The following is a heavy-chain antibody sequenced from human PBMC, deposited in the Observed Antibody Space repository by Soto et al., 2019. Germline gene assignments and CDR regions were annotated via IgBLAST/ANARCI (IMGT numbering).Heavy chain of an antibody. CDR2: IYSGGST. V-gene: IGHV3-53*04. Sequence: ESGGGLVQPGGSLRLSCAASGFTVSSNYMSWVRQAPGKGLEWVSVIYSGGSTYYADSVKGRFTISRHNSKNTLYLQMNSLRAEDTAVYYCARSALAAARFGAFDIWGQGTMVTVSS. D-gene: IGHD6-13*01. CDR1: GFTVSSNY. CDR3: ARSALAAARFGAFDI. J-gene: IGHJ3*02.